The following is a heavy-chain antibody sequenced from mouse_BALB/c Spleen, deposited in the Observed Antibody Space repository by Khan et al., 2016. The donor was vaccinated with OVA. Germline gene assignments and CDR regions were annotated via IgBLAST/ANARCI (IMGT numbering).Heavy chain of an antibody. CDR3: ARDRIDY. CDR2: INPTAGYT. V-gene: IGHV1-7*01. Sequence: QVQLQQSGAELAKPGASVKMSCKASGYTFTSYWMHWIKQRPGQGLEWIGYINPTAGYTDYNQKFKDKATLTADKSSSTAEMQLNSLTSDDSAVYYCARDRIDYWGQGTTLTVSS. CDR1: GYTFTSYW. J-gene: IGHJ2*01.